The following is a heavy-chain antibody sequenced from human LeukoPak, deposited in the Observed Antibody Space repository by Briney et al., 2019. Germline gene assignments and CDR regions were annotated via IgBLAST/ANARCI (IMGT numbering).Heavy chain of an antibody. D-gene: IGHD2-15*01. V-gene: IGHV1-69*13. CDR3: ARSGGPPDLGVDY. CDR1: GGTFSRYA. J-gene: IGHJ4*02. Sequence: GASVKVSCKASGGTFSRYAISWVRQAPGQGLEWMGGIIPIFGTANYAQKFQGRVTITADESTSTAYMELSSLRSEDTAVYYCARSGGPPDLGVDYWGQGTLVTVSS. CDR2: IIPIFGTA.